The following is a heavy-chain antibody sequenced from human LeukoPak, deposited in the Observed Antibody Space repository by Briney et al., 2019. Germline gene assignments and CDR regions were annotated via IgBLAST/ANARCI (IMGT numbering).Heavy chain of an antibody. CDR2: IWFDGSNK. CDR3: ARDRPGGGINGMDV. J-gene: IGHJ6*02. CDR1: GFIFSSHG. V-gene: IGHV3-33*01. Sequence: ERSLTLSWAASGFIFSSHGMHWVRQAPSKGLEWVAVIWFDGSNKYYADSVKGRFTISRDNSKNTLYLQMNSLRAEDTAMYYCARDRPGGGINGMDVWGQGTTVTVSS. D-gene: IGHD3-16*01.